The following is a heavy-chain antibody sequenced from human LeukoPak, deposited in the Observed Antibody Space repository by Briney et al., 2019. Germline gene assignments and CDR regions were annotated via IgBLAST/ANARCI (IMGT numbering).Heavy chain of an antibody. V-gene: IGHV4-59*01. CDR2: IYYSGST. CDR1: GGSFSGYY. D-gene: IGHD2-21*01. J-gene: IGHJ4*02. CDR3: ARVIAGSYCGGDCLDY. Sequence: SETLSLTCAVYGGSFSGYYWSWIRQPPGKGLEWIGYIYYSGSTNYNPSLKSRVTISVDTSKNQFSLKLSSVTAADTAVYYCARVIAGSYCGGDCLDYWGQGTLVTVSS.